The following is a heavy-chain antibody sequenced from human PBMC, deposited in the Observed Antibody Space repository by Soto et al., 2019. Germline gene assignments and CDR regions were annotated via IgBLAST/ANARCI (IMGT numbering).Heavy chain of an antibody. V-gene: IGHV4-34*01. J-gene: IGHJ4*02. CDR2: INHSGST. CDR1: GASFSGSY. CDR3: ARGPDRAKVGY. D-gene: IGHD5-18*01. Sequence: PSETLSLTCAVYGASFSGSYWNWIRQPPGKGLEWIGEINHSGSTRYNPSLKSRVTISVDTSKNQFSLKLSSVTAADTAVYYCARGPDRAKVGYWGQGTLVTVSS.